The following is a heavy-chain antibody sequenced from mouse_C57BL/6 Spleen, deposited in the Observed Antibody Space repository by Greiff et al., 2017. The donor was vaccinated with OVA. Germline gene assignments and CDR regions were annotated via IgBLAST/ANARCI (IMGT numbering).Heavy chain of an antibody. D-gene: IGHD1-1*01. J-gene: IGHJ4*01. V-gene: IGHV1-81*01. CDR1: GYTFTSYG. CDR3: ARCYYGSSSYAMDY. CDR2: IYPRSGNT. Sequence: VKVVESGAELARPGASVKLSCKASGYTFTSYGISWVKQRTGQGLEWIGEIYPRSGNTYYNEKFKGKATLTADKSSSTAYMELRSLTSEDSAVYFCARCYYGSSSYAMDYWGQGTSVTVSS.